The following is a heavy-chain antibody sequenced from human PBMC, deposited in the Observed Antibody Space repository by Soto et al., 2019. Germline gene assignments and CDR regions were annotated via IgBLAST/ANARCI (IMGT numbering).Heavy chain of an antibody. CDR3: ASTRGAGMDV. CDR2: IYYSGST. Sequence: SETLSLTCSVSGGSISSVGYYWSWIRQHPGKGLEWIGYIYYSGSTYYNASLKSRVIISIDKSKNQFSLKLSSLTAADTAVYYCASTRGAGMDVWGQGTTVTVSS. CDR1: GGSISSVGYY. J-gene: IGHJ6*02. V-gene: IGHV4-31*03.